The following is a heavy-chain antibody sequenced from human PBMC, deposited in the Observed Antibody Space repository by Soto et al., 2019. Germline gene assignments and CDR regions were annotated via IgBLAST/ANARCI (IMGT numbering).Heavy chain of an antibody. V-gene: IGHV3-23*01. CDR3: AKPGEYGSGSYYRFDY. J-gene: IGHJ4*02. Sequence: GGSLRLSCAASAFTFSSYAMSWVRQAPGKGLEWVSAISGSGGSTYYADSVKGRFTISRDNSKNTLYLQMNSLRAEVTAVYYCAKPGEYGSGSYYRFDYWGQGTLVTASS. CDR2: ISGSGGST. D-gene: IGHD3-10*01. CDR1: AFTFSSYA.